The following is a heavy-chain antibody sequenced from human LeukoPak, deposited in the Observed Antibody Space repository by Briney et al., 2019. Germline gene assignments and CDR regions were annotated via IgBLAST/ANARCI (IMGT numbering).Heavy chain of an antibody. Sequence: GGSLRLSCVGSGFTLSEYWMSWVRRAPGKGLEWVANIKQDGSETYYVDSARGRFTISRDNAKKSLYLQMNNLRGDDTAIYYCARDFMGTYRVDFFDFWGQGTQVTVSS. CDR2: IKQDGSET. V-gene: IGHV3-7*01. CDR3: ARDFMGTYRVDFFDF. J-gene: IGHJ4*02. CDR1: GFTLSEYW. D-gene: IGHD5-18*01.